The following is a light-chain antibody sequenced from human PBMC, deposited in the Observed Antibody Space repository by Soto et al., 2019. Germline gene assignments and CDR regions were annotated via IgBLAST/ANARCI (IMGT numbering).Light chain of an antibody. CDR1: QSVNNNF. J-gene: IGKJ4*01. V-gene: IGKV3-20*01. CDR3: QNYGTPPVT. CDR2: GAS. Sequence: EMVLTQSPGTLSLSPGERATLSGTASQSVNNNFFAWYQQKPGQPPRLLIYGASIRATGTPDRFSGSGSGTDYTLTINKLEPDDFALYFCQNYGTPPVTFGGGPRWRSN.